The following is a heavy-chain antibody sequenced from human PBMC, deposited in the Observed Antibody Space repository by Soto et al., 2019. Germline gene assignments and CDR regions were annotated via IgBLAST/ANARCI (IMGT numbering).Heavy chain of an antibody. CDR1: GGSISSSNW. D-gene: IGHD2-2*01. Sequence: KTSETLSLTCAVSGGSISSSNWWSWVRQPPGKGLEWIGEIYHSGTTYYNPSLKSRVTISVDTSKNQFSLKLSSVSAADTALYYCARCSLVVVPAPGFDPWGRGTLVTVSS. CDR2: IYHSGTT. CDR3: ARCSLVVVPAPGFDP. V-gene: IGHV4-4*02. J-gene: IGHJ5*02.